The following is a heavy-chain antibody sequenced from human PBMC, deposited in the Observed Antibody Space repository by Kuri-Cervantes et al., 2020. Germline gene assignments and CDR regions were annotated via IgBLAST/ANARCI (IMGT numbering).Heavy chain of an antibody. CDR1: GYSISSGYY. D-gene: IGHD6-19*01. J-gene: IGHJ2*01. V-gene: IGHV4-38-2*02. CDR3: ARDSQGDSSAWYGGLGYFDL. Sequence: GSLRLSCAVSGYSISSGYYWGWIRQPPGKGLEWIGSIYHSGSTYYNPSLKSRVTISVDTSKNQFSLKLSSVTAADTAVYYCARDSQGDSSAWYGGLGYFDLWGRGTLVTVSS. CDR2: IYHSGST.